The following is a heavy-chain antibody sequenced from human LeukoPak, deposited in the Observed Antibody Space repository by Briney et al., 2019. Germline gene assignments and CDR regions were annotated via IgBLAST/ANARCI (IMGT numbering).Heavy chain of an antibody. J-gene: IGHJ2*01. CDR3: AKASSHWYFDL. CDR1: GFTFSDYA. CDR2: ISWNSGTK. V-gene: IGHV3-9*01. Sequence: GGSLRLSCATSGFTFSDYAMHWVRQAPGMGLEWVAGISWNSGTKDYPDSVKGRFTISRDNAEKSLFLQMNTLRPEDTAFYYHAKASSHWYFDLWGRGTLVTVSS.